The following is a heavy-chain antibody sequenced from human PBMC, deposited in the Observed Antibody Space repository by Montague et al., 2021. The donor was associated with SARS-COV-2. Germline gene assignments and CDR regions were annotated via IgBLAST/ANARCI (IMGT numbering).Heavy chain of an antibody. D-gene: IGHD1-1*01. CDR1: GDSVSSNRAT. Sequence: CAISGDSVSSNRATWNWVRQSPSSRFEWLGRSYYRFKWYNDYAVSVRGRVTINPDTSKNQFSLQLNSVTPEDTAIYYCTSGREGNYNVMDVWGQGTTVTVSS. V-gene: IGHV6-1*01. J-gene: IGHJ6*02. CDR3: TSGREGNYNVMDV. CDR2: SYYRFKWYN.